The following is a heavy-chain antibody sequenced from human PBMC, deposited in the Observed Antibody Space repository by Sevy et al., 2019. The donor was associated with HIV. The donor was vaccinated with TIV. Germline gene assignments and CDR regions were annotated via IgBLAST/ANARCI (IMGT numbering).Heavy chain of an antibody. Sequence: GESLKISCAASGFSFSSYGMHWVRQAPGKGLEWLAVIWFDGSNEYYAGSVKGRFTISRDIAKNTLYLQMNSLRAEDTAVYYCARELEFYGYREYGPAFNPDYWGRGTLVTVSS. CDR1: GFSFSSYG. J-gene: IGHJ4*02. D-gene: IGHD1-1*01. CDR2: IWFDGSNE. CDR3: ARELEFYGYREYGPAFNPDY. V-gene: IGHV3-33*01.